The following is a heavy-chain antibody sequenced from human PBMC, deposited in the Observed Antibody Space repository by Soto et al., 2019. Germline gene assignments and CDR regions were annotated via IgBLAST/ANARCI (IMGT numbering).Heavy chain of an antibody. D-gene: IGHD1-26*01. V-gene: IGHV1-2*02. J-gene: IGHJ4*02. CDR2: INPNSGGT. CDR3: ARALGNTLPDY. CDR1: GDTFTCYY. Sequence: SVKVSCTASGDTFTCYYMHSVRQAPGQGLEWMGWINPNSGGTNYAQKFQGRFTMTMDTSISTAYMELSRLRSDDTAVYYCARALGNTLPDYWGQGILLTVYS.